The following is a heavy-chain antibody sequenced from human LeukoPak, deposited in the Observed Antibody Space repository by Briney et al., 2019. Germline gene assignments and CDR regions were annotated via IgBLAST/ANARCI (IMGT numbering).Heavy chain of an antibody. D-gene: IGHD3-10*01. CDR3: ARGLDYYNRRPWDY. Sequence: SETLSLTCAVYGGSFSGYYWSWMRQHPGKGLEGIGYIYYFGNTYYNPSLKRRLSKPVDTTKNHVSLKLSSGPPAATAVYYCARGLDYYNRRPWDYWGQGNLVTVSS. CDR2: IYYFGNT. V-gene: IGHV4-31*11. CDR1: GGSFSGYY. J-gene: IGHJ4*02.